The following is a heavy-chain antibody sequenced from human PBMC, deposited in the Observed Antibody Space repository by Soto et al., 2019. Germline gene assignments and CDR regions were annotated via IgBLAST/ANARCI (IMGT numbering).Heavy chain of an antibody. D-gene: IGHD7-27*01. CDR1: GGTFSSYA. Sequence: SVKVSCKASGGTFSSYAISWVRQAPGQGLEWMGGIIPIFGTANYAQKFQGRVTITADESTSTAYMELSSLRSEDTAVYYCARPDANWGGHDAFDIWGQGTRVTVSS. J-gene: IGHJ3*02. V-gene: IGHV1-69*13. CDR2: IIPIFGTA. CDR3: ARPDANWGGHDAFDI.